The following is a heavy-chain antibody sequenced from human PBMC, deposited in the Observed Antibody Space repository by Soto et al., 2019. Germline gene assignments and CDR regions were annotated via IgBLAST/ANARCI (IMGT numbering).Heavy chain of an antibody. V-gene: IGHV5-51*01. D-gene: IGHD4-17*01. Sequence: PXXSLKISCKGSGYTFINYWIVWVRQMPGKGLEWMGIIYPDDSDIRYSPSFLGQVTISADKSISTAYLQWSSLKDSDTAMYYCARHLLGVTTPYFNYWGQGTLVTVSS. CDR3: ARHLLGVTTPYFNY. J-gene: IGHJ4*02. CDR2: IYPDDSDI. CDR1: GYTFINYW.